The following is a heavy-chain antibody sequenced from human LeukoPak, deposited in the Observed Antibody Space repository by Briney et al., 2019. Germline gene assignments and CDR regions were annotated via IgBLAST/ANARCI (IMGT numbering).Heavy chain of an antibody. CDR1: GFSFSNYE. CDR2: VSSSGTTT. V-gene: IGHV3-48*03. J-gene: IGHJ4*02. D-gene: IGHD3-10*02. CDR3: ARDMLGYFDY. Sequence: GGSLSLSCVASGFSFSNYEMSWVRQAPGKGLEWVAYVSSSGTTTYYADSVKGRFTISRDNAKNSLYLQMKSLGAEATAIYYCARDMLGYFDYWGQGTLVTVSS.